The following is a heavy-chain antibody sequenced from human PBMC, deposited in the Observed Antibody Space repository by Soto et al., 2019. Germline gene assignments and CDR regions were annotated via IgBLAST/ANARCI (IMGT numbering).Heavy chain of an antibody. CDR3: TRLEESWTGRHQVLSYYMDV. V-gene: IGHV3-73*01. J-gene: IGHJ6*03. CDR1: GFTFSGSA. Sequence: EVQLVESGGGLVQPGGSLKLSCAASGFTFSGSAMHWVRQASGKGLEWVGRIRSRPNSYATTYAASVIGRFTISRDDSKNTAYLQMSSLRTEDTAVYYCTRLEESWTGRHQVLSYYMDVWGKGTTVTVSS. D-gene: IGHD2-2*01. CDR2: IRSRPNSYAT.